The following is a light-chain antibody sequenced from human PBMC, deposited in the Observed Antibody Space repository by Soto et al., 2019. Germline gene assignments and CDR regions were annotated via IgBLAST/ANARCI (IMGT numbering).Light chain of an antibody. CDR3: NSYTRRYNFV. CDR1: STDFVSYNR. Sequence: QSVLTQPPSVSGSPGQSVTISCTGTSTDFVSYNRVSWYQQPPGTAPKLMIYEVNHRPSEVSNRFSGSKSGNTASLTISGLQPEDEADYYCNSYTRRYNFVLGTGTKVTVL. J-gene: IGLJ1*01. CDR2: EVN. V-gene: IGLV2-18*02.